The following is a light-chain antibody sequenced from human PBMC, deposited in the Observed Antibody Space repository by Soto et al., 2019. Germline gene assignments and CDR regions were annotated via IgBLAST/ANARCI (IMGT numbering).Light chain of an antibody. J-gene: IGKJ1*01. CDR3: QQSYSSPPT. V-gene: IGKV1-39*01. Sequence: DIQITQSPPSVCSCLYDIVIISCRASQSISNHLNWYQQKPGKAPKLLIFAASSLQSGVPSRFSGSRSGPDFTLTISSLQPEDFATYYCQQSYSSPPTFGQGTKVDIK. CDR1: QSISNH. CDR2: AAS.